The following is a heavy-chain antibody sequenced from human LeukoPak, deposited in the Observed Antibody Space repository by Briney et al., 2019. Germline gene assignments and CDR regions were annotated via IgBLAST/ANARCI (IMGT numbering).Heavy chain of an antibody. CDR3: ARIRDGYNDAYDI. V-gene: IGHV1-69*13. CDR2: IIPISGTA. D-gene: IGHD5-24*01. CDR1: GGTFSSYA. Sequence: ASVKVSCKVSGGTFSSYAISWVRQAPGQGLEWMGGIIPISGTANYAQKFQGRVTITADESTSTAYMELSSLRSEDTAIYYCARIRDGYNDAYDIWGQGTVVTVPS. J-gene: IGHJ3*02.